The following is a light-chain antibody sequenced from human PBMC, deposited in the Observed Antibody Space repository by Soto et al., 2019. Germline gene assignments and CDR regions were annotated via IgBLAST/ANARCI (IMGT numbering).Light chain of an antibody. CDR1: QSVSSY. CDR3: QQRSNWPLT. V-gene: IGKV3-11*01. Sequence: EIVLTQSPATLSLSPGERATLSCRASQSVSSYLAWYQQKPGQAPRLLIYGASTRDVGIPDRFSGSGSGTDFTLTISSLEPEDFAVYYCQQRSNWPLTFGGGTKVDIK. CDR2: GAS. J-gene: IGKJ4*01.